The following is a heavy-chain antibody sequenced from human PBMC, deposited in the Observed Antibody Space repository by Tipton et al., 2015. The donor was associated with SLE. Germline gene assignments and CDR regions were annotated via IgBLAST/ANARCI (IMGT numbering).Heavy chain of an antibody. J-gene: IGHJ4*02. D-gene: IGHD5-12*01. CDR1: GFTFSSSW. CDR2: IKSDGSYT. V-gene: IGHV3-74*03. CDR3: ARGDSGYSVV. Sequence: QLVQSGGGLVKPGGSLRLSCVASGFTFSSSWMHWVRQAPGKGLVWVSRIKSDGSYTTYADSVRGRFTISRDNAKSTLYLQMSSLRAEDTAVYYCARGDSGYSVVWGQGTLVTVSS.